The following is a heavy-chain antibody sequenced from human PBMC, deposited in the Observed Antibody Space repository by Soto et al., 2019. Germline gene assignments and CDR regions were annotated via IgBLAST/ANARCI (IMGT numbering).Heavy chain of an antibody. V-gene: IGHV4-59*12. J-gene: IGHJ5*02. CDR3: ARVPGP. CDR2: FHNSGNP. D-gene: IGHD3-10*01. Sequence: SETLSLTCSISGGSISGYHWNWIRQTPGKGVEWIGYFHNSGNPKYSPSLKSRLTISVDTSKNQFSLKLSSVTAADTAVYYCARVPGPWGQGTLVTVSS. CDR1: GGSISGYH.